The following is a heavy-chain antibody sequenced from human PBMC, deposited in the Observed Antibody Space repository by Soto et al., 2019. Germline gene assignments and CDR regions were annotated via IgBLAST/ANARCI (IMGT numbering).Heavy chain of an antibody. CDR3: ARSPSGSYSDY. CDR1: GFTFSSYG. Sequence: PGGSLRLSCAASGFTFSSYGMHWVRQAPGKGLEWVAVIWYDGSNKYYADSVKGRFTISRDNSKNTLYLQMNSLRAEDTAVYYCARSPSGSYSDYWGQGTLVTVSS. V-gene: IGHV3-33*01. D-gene: IGHD1-26*01. J-gene: IGHJ4*02. CDR2: IWYDGSNK.